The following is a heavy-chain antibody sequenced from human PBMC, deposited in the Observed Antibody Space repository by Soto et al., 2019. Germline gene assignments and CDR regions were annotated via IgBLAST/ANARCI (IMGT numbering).Heavy chain of an antibody. CDR2: IDSDGSST. CDR3: ARRPGITASGAFDY. CDR1: GFTFSSYW. D-gene: IGHD6-13*01. J-gene: IGHJ4*02. V-gene: IGHV3-74*01. Sequence: PGGSLRLSCAASGFTFSSYWMHWVRQAPGKGLVWVSRIDSDGSSTSYADSVKGRFTVSRDNGKNTLYLQMNSLRAEDTAVYYCARRPGITASGAFDYWGQGILVTVS.